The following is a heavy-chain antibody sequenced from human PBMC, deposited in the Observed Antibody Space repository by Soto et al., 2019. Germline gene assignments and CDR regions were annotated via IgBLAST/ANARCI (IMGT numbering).Heavy chain of an antibody. CDR2: ISWDGANT. CDR3: AKDSTPGGMDV. J-gene: IGHJ6*02. CDR1: GFTFDDYA. Sequence: EVQLVESGGGVVQPGGSLRLSCAASGFTFDDYAMHWVRQVPGKGLEWVSLISWDGANTRYIDSVKGRFTISRDNSRNFVYLQMNSLRLEDTALYFCAKDSTPGGMDVWGQGTTVTVS. V-gene: IGHV3-43D*04.